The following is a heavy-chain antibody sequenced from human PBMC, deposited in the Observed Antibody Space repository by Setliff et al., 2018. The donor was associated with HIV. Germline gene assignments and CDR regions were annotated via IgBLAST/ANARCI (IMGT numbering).Heavy chain of an antibody. D-gene: IGHD6-19*01. V-gene: IGHV3-74*03. J-gene: IGHJ5*01. Sequence: GGSLRLSCAASGFTFSSYWMHWVRQVPGKGLVWVSRINSDGSDTTYADSVKGRFIISRDDPNNSLYLQMDSLRADDTALYYCARSYPYSSGWFDYWGQGTLVTVSS. CDR1: GFTFSSYW. CDR2: INSDGSDT. CDR3: ARSYPYSSGWFDY.